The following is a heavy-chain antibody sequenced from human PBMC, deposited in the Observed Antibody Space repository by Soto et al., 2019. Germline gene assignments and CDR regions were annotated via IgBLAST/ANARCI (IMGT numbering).Heavy chain of an antibody. D-gene: IGHD3-9*01. CDR2: IYHSGST. Sequence: PSETLSLTCAVSGGSISSGGYSWSWIRQPPGKGLEWIGYIYHSGSTYYNPSLKSRVTISVDRSKNQFSLKLSSVTAADTAVYYCVAQDFDWLFRFDYWGQGTLVTVSS. V-gene: IGHV4-30-2*01. CDR3: VAQDFDWLFRFDY. J-gene: IGHJ4*02. CDR1: GGSISSGGYS.